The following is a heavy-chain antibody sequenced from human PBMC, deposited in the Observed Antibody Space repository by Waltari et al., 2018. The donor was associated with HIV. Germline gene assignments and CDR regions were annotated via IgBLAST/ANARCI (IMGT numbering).Heavy chain of an antibody. J-gene: IGHJ4*02. CDR2: IGPSATTI. V-gene: IGHV3-48*01. D-gene: IGHD1-1*01. Sequence: GGGLAQPGGTLIVSCAASGFTYNTYGMNWVRQTPGKGLRWISYIGPSATTIFYADSVKGRFTTSRDTANNSLYLQMSGLTPEAAGVYFCARDTKVAGGQVLRPRYCDSWGQGSPFSVSS. CDR3: ARDTKVAGGQVLRPRYCDS. CDR1: GFTYNTYG.